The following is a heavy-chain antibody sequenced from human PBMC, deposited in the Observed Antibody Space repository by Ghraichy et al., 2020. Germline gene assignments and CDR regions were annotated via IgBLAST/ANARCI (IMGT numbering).Heavy chain of an antibody. CDR1: GGSISRYY. J-gene: IGHJ4*02. CDR3: ARLREGYYDGGAYYQQFDY. D-gene: IGHD3-22*01. Sequence: SETLSLTCTVSGGSISRYYWSWIRQPPGKGLEWIGYIYYSGSTNYNPSLTSRVTISVDTSKNQFSLKLSSVTAADTAVYYCARLREGYYDGGAYYQQFDYWGQGTLVTVSS. CDR2: IYYSGST. V-gene: IGHV4-59*01.